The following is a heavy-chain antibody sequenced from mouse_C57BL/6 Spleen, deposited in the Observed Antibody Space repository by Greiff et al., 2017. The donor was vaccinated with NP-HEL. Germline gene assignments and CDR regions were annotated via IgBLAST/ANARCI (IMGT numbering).Heavy chain of an antibody. CDR2: IDPYSGGT. Sequence: QVQLQQPGAELVKPGASVKLSCKASGYTFTSYWMHWVKQRPGRGLEWIGRIDPYSGGTKYNEKFKSKATLTVDTPSSTAYMQLSSLTSGDSAVYYCASSYWFAYWGQGTLVTVAA. J-gene: IGHJ3*01. CDR3: ASSYWFAY. V-gene: IGHV1-72*01. CDR1: GYTFTSYW.